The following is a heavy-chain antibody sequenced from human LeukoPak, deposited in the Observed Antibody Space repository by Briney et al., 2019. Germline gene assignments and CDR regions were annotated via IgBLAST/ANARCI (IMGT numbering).Heavy chain of an antibody. CDR3: ARQGWAAGEPRFDY. D-gene: IGHD6-13*01. J-gene: IGHJ4*02. V-gene: IGHV4-39*01. CDR1: GGSISSSSYY. CDR2: IYYSGST. Sequence: PSETLSLTCTVSGGSISSSSYYWGWIRQPPGKGLEWIGSIYYSGSTYYNPSLKSRVTISVDTSKNLFSLKLSSVTAADTAVYYCARQGWAAGEPRFDYWGQGTLVTVSS.